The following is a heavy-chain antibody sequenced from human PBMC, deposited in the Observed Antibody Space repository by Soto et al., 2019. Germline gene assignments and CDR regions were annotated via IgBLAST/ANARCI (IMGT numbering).Heavy chain of an antibody. CDR3: ARSRSACGGECYLHFDD. CDR1: GGSISSGGYY. CDR2: IYYSGST. J-gene: IGHJ4*02. D-gene: IGHD2-21*01. Sequence: PPETLSLTCTVSGGSISSGGYYWSWIRQHPGKGLEWIGYIYYSGSTYYNPSLKSRVTISVDTSKNQFSLKLSSVTAADTAVYYCARSRSACGGECYLHFDDWGKGTL. V-gene: IGHV4-31*03.